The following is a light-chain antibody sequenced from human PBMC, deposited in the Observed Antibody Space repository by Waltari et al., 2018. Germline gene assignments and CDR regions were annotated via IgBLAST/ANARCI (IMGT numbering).Light chain of an antibody. CDR2: ITS. CDR3: LQYDSYPWT. CDR1: QGVSHH. Sequence: AIRITQSPSSLSASTGDRVTTTCRASQGVSHHLAWYQQKPGKAPKLLIYITSTLQSGVPSRFSGSGSGTDFTLTIDGLQSEDFATYYCLQYDSYPWTFGQGTKVEIK. J-gene: IGKJ1*01. V-gene: IGKV1-8*01.